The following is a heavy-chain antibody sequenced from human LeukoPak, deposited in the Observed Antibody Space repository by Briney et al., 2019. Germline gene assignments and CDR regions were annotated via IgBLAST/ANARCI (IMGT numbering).Heavy chain of an antibody. Sequence: SETLSLTCAVYGGSFSGYYWNWIRQPPGKGLEWIGEINHSGSIKYNLSLKSRVTISVDTSKNQFSLKLSSVTAADTAVYYCRRYCSSTSWCDAFDIWGQGTMVTVSS. D-gene: IGHD2-2*01. CDR3: RRYCSSTSWCDAFDI. CDR1: GGSFSGYY. V-gene: IGHV4-34*01. J-gene: IGHJ3*02. CDR2: INHSGSI.